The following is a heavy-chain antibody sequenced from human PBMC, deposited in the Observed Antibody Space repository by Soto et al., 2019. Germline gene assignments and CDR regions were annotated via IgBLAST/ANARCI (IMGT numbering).Heavy chain of an antibody. D-gene: IGHD6-6*01. Sequence: QVQVVESGGGVVQPGRSLRLSCAASGFTFSSYGMHWVRQAPGKGLEWVAIISGDGNNKYYADSVKGRFTISRDSSKNTLFLQMNSLRAEDTAVYYCAKGGSSSARYFDRWGQGTLVTVSS. CDR1: GFTFSSYG. CDR3: AKGGSSSARYFDR. J-gene: IGHJ5*02. V-gene: IGHV3-30*18. CDR2: ISGDGNNK.